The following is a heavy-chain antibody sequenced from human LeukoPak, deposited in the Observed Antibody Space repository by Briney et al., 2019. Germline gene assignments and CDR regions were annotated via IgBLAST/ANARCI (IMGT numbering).Heavy chain of an antibody. CDR1: GFTFSSYE. V-gene: IGHV3-20*04. D-gene: IGHD5-18*01. CDR2: INWKGRST. J-gene: IGHJ6*03. CDR3: ARYIDSAGYSYGYDYHYMDV. Sequence: PGGSLRLSCAASGFTFSSYEMNWVRQAPGKGLEWVSDINWKGRSTFYAASVQGRFIISRDNAKKSLYLQMNSLTADDTALYFCARYIDSAGYSYGYDYHYMDVWGKGTTVIVSS.